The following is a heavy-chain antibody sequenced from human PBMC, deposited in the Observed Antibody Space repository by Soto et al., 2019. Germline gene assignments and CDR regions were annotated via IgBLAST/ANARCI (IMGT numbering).Heavy chain of an antibody. CDR1: GFTFSDYY. D-gene: IGHD2-2*01. CDR3: ARAPSVVVPFYGLDD. Sequence: QVQLVESGGGLVKPGGSLRLSCAASGFTFSDYYMSWIRQAPGKGLEWLSHISSSGTIIYYADSVKGRFTISRDNAKNSLYLQMNSLRVEDTAVYYCARAPSVVVPFYGLDDWGQGTTVTVSS. J-gene: IGHJ6*02. V-gene: IGHV3-11*01. CDR2: ISSSGTII.